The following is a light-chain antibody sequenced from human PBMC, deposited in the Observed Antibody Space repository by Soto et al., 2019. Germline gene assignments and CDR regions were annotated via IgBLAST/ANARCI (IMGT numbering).Light chain of an antibody. J-gene: IGKJ4*01. CDR3: QQRSNWPF. CDR1: QSVSSY. CDR2: DAS. V-gene: IGKV3-11*01. Sequence: EIVLTQSPAPLSFSPGERATLSCGASQSVSSYLAWYQQKPGQAPRLLIYDASNRATGIPARFSGSGSGTDFTLTISSLEPEDFAVYYCQQRSNWPFFGGGTKV.